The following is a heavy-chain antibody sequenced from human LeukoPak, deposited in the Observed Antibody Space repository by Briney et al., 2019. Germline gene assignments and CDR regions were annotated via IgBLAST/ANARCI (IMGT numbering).Heavy chain of an antibody. D-gene: IGHD3-10*01. CDR1: GYSLSELS. CDR3: ATEKTFYSGSGRNYRYFDV. J-gene: IGHJ2*01. V-gene: IGHV1-24*01. CDR2: FDPKDGET. Sequence: ASVKVSCKVPGYSLSELSMHWVRQAPGKGLEWMGGFDPKDGETRYAQRFQGRLTMTEDTSTDTAYMGLSSLRSEDTALYYCATEKTFYSGSGRNYRYFDVWGRGTLVTVSS.